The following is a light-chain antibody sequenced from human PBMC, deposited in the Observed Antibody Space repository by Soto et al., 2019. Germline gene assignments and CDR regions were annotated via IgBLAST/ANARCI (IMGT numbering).Light chain of an antibody. V-gene: IGKV3-15*01. CDR2: GAS. CDR3: QQYNNRPLT. CDR1: QSVSSN. Sequence: EIVMTQSPATLSVSPGERATLSCSASQSVSSNLAWYQQKPGQAPRLLIYGASTSATGIPARFSGSGSGTEFTLTINSLQSEDFAVSYCQQYNNRPLTFGGGTKVEIK. J-gene: IGKJ4*01.